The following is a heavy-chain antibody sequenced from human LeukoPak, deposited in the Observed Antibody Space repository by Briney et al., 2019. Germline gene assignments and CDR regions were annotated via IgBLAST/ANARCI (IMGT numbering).Heavy chain of an antibody. J-gene: IGHJ5*02. CDR2: IYYSGST. D-gene: IGHD5-24*01. Sequence: SETLSLTCTVSGGSISSYYWSWIRQPPGKGLEWIGYIYYSGSTNYNPSLKSRVTISVDTSKNQFSLKPSSVTAADTAVYYCARDRDDYGWFDPWGQGTLVTVSS. CDR3: ARDRDDYGWFDP. CDR1: GGSISSYY. V-gene: IGHV4-59*01.